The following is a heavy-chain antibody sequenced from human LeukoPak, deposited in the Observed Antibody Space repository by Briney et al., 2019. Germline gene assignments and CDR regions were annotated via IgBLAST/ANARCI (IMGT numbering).Heavy chain of an antibody. J-gene: IGHJ6*02. Sequence: GGSLRLSCAASGFTFSSYGMHWVRQAPGKGLEWVAVIWYDGSNKYYADSVEGRFTISRDNSKNTLYLQMNSLRAEDTAVYYCARGGGWYYYYGMDVWGQGTTVTVSS. CDR2: IWYDGSNK. CDR3: ARGGGWYYYYGMDV. CDR1: GFTFSSYG. D-gene: IGHD2-15*01. V-gene: IGHV3-33*01.